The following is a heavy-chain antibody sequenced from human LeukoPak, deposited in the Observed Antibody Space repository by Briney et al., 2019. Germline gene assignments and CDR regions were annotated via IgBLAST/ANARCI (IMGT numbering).Heavy chain of an antibody. Sequence: GGSLRLSCAASGFTFSSYSMNWVRQVPGKGLEWLALISHDGSNEYYGDFVKGRFTTSRDNSKNTVYLQMNALRPEDTAMYYCAKVGKGQLLEAFDIWGQGTMVTVSP. CDR1: GFTFSSYS. V-gene: IGHV3-30*18. CDR2: ISHDGSNE. J-gene: IGHJ3*02. CDR3: AKVGKGQLLEAFDI. D-gene: IGHD2-2*01.